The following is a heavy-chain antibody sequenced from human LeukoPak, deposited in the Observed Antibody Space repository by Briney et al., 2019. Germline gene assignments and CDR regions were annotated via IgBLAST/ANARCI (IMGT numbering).Heavy chain of an antibody. V-gene: IGHV4-59*01. D-gene: IGHD2-2*01. J-gene: IGHJ6*03. CDR1: GGSMKRTY. CDR2: IDDSGHT. Sequence: SETLSLTCLVSGGSMKRTYWTWIRQAPGKGLEWIGNIDDSGHTNYSPSLKSRVTISLGTSKNQFSLRVTSVTAADRGLYFCARDSSPAALPYMDAWGKGTTVTVSS. CDR3: ARDSSPAALPYMDA.